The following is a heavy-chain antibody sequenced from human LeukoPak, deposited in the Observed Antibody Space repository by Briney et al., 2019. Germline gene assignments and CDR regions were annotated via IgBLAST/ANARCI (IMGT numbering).Heavy chain of an antibody. CDR3: ARGGQWLVH. Sequence: SETLSLTCTVSGGSISSHYWSWIRQPPEKGLEWIGYIYYSGSTNYNPSLKSRVTISVDTSKNQFSLKLSSVTAADTAVYYCARGGQWLVHWGQGTLVTVSS. D-gene: IGHD6-19*01. CDR2: IYYSGST. CDR1: GGSISSHY. V-gene: IGHV4-59*11. J-gene: IGHJ4*02.